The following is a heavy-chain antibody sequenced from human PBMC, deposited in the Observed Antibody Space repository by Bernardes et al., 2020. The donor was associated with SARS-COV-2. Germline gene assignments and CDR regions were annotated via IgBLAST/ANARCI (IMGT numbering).Heavy chain of an antibody. CDR3: ARGPSFFFYGMDV. V-gene: IGHV1-2*04. CDR1: GYTFSGYY. Sequence: AAVKVSCKASGYTFSGYYMHWVRQAPGQGLEWLGWINPNSGVTNYAQSFQGWVTMTRDTSISTAYMELSRLRSVDTAVYYCARGPSFFFYGMDVWGQGTTVPVSS. J-gene: IGHJ6*02. D-gene: IGHD3-3*01. CDR2: INPNSGVT.